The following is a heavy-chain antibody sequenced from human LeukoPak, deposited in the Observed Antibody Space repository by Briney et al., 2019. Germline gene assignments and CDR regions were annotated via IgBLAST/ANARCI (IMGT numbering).Heavy chain of an antibody. CDR2: FNNVDKTI. CDR1: GFTFSSYS. J-gene: IGHJ4*02. D-gene: IGHD2-2*01. CDR3: VRDRNYAFDY. Sequence: GWSLRLSCAASGFTFSSYSMNWVRQAPGKGPEWVSYFNNVDKTIQYADSVKGRFTISSDNAKNSLYLQMNSLRAEDTAVYFCVRDRNYAFDYWGQGTLVTVSS. V-gene: IGHV3-48*01.